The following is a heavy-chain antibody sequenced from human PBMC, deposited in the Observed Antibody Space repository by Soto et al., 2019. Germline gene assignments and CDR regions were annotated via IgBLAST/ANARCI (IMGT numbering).Heavy chain of an antibody. V-gene: IGHV3-21*01. D-gene: IGHD3-3*01. Sequence: EVQLVESGGGLVKPGGSLRLSCGASGFSFSSYGMSWVRQAPGKELEWVSSISSCGSYIYYADSVKGRFTISRDNARDPLYLQMNSLRAEDTPVYYCARDRSFYDFWSGITRDMDLWGKGTTVTVSS. CDR2: ISSCGSYI. J-gene: IGHJ6*03. CDR3: ARDRSFYDFWSGITRDMDL. CDR1: GFSFSSYG.